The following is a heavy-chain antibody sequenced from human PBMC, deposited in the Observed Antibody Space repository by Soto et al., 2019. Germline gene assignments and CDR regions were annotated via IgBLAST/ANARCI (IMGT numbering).Heavy chain of an antibody. V-gene: IGHV4-59*01. CDR2: VYYTGST. CDR3: ARGRTVRNYADDSSDYFYFFDY. J-gene: IGHJ4*02. Sequence: EPRSLTCTDSGESISTFYWRWMRQSPGKELELIGYVYYTGSTNYNPSLKSRVTISVDRSKNQFSLKLTSANAADTAVYYCARGRTVRNYADDSSDYFYFFDYWGQGTHVTVHS. D-gene: IGHD3-22*01. CDR1: GESISTFY.